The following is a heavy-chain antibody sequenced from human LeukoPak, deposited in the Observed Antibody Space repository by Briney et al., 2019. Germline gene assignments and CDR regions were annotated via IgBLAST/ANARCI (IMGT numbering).Heavy chain of an antibody. CDR1: GGSFSGYY. Sequence: SETLSLTCAVYGGSFSGYYWSWIRQPPGKGLEWIGEINHSGSTSYNPSLKSRVTMSVDTSKNQFSLKLSSVTAADTAVYYCASPSSRRFPPTYSLDRRNYFDYWGQGTLVTVSS. CDR3: ASPSSRRFPPTYSLDRRNYFDY. J-gene: IGHJ4*02. D-gene: IGHD3-22*01. CDR2: INHSGST. V-gene: IGHV4-34*01.